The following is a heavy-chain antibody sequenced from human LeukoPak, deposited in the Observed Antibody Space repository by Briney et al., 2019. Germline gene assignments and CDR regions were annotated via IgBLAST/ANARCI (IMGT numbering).Heavy chain of an antibody. D-gene: IGHD2-2*01. CDR3: ARRKDVVVVPGTMGYYLDV. CDR2: ISDSSYYI. Sequence: PGGSLRLSCAASGFTFSSYTMNWVRQAPGMGLEWVSSISDSSYYIYYADSVRGRFTVSRDNAKISLYLQMNGLRAADTAVYYCARRKDVVVVPGTMGYYLDVWGKGTTVTFSS. J-gene: IGHJ6*03. CDR1: GFTFSSYT. V-gene: IGHV3-21*01.